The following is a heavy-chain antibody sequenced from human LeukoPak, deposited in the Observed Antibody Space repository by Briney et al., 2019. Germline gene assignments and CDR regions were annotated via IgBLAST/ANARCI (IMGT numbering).Heavy chain of an antibody. CDR3: ARDRGIAAADF. V-gene: IGHV3-53*01. Sequence: GWVLRLSCAASEVAVISNYLNCVRRAPGKELEWVSVLYSGGSSYYADSAKGRFIISRDNSTNTLSLQMNSLTAEDTAVYYCARDRGIAAADFWGQGTLVTVAS. D-gene: IGHD6-13*01. J-gene: IGHJ4*02. CDR2: LYSGGSS. CDR1: EVAVISNY.